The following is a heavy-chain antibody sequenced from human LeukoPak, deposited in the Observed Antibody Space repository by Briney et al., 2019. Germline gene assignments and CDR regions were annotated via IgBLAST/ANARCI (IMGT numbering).Heavy chain of an antibody. J-gene: IGHJ4*02. CDR2: IPTSSTYI. V-gene: IGHV3-21*01. Sequence: GGSLRLSCAASGFTFSSYSMYWVRQAPGKGVEWVSSIPTSSTYIHYADSVKGRFTISRDNAKNSLYLQMNSLRAEETAVYYCARISKGYAYDYLDYWGQGTLVTVSS. CDR1: GFTFSSYS. CDR3: ARISKGYAYDYLDY. D-gene: IGHD5-18*01.